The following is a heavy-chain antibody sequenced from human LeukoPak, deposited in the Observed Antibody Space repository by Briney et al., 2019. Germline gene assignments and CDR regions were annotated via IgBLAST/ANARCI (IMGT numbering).Heavy chain of an antibody. CDR2: IYYSGST. V-gene: IGHV4-59*08. D-gene: IGHD3-16*02. J-gene: IGHJ4*02. CDR3: ARGRNDDVWGSYPTCFDF. Sequence: SETLSLTCTVSGGSISSYYWSWIRQPPGKGLEWIGYIYYSGSTNYNPSLKSRVTISVDTSKNQFSLKLNSVTAADTAVYYCARGRNDDVWGSYPTCFDFWGQGTLVTVSS. CDR1: GGSISSYY.